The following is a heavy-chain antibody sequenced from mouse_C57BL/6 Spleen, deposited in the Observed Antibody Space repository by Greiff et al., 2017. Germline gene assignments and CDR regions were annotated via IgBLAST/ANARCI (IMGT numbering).Heavy chain of an antibody. D-gene: IGHD4-1*01. CDR1: GYTFTDYY. CDR3: ARVGWFAY. CDR2: INPNNGGT. J-gene: IGHJ3*01. V-gene: IGHV1-26*01. Sequence: VQLQQSGPELVKPGASVKISCKASGYTFTDYYMNWVKQSHGKSLEWIGDINPNNGGTSYNQKFKGKATLTVDKSSSTAYMELRSLTSEDSAVYYCARVGWFAYWGQGILVTVSA.